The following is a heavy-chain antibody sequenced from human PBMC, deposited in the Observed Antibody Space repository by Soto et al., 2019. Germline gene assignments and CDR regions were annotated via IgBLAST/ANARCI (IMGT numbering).Heavy chain of an antibody. Sequence: PSETLSLTCTVSGGSVSSGSYYWSWIRQPPGKGLEWIGYIYYSGSTNYNPSLKCRVTISVDTSKNQFSLKLSSVTAADTAVYYCARVNQAGMDYWGQGTLVTVSS. V-gene: IGHV4-61*01. J-gene: IGHJ4*02. CDR1: GGSVSSGSYY. D-gene: IGHD2-2*01. CDR2: IYYSGST. CDR3: ARVNQAGMDY.